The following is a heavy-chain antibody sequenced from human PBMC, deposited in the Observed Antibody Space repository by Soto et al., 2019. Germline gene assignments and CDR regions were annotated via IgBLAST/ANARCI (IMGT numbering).Heavy chain of an antibody. CDR2: ISAYNGNT. V-gene: IGHV1-18*01. J-gene: IGHJ4*02. CDR1: GYTFTSYG. Sequence: ASVKVSCKASGYTFTSYGISWVRQAPGQGLEWMGWISAYNGNTNYAQKLQGRVTMTTDTSTSTAYMELRSLRSDDTAVYYCARDRKYYYDSSGYFPVDYWGQGTLVTVSS. CDR3: ARDRKYYYDSSGYFPVDY. D-gene: IGHD3-22*01.